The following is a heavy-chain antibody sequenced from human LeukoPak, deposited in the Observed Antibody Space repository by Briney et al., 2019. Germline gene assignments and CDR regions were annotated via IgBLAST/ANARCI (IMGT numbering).Heavy chain of an antibody. CDR3: TRGRYYEPIDS. CDR2: IYNSGSP. Sequence: PSETLSLTCSVSGGSISTDYWGWIRQTPGKGLEEIGYIYNSGSPNYNPSLEGRVTMSIDTSKNHFSLKLSSVTAADTAVYYCTRGRYYEPIDSWGQGTLVTV. CDR1: GGSISTDY. D-gene: IGHD3-3*01. J-gene: IGHJ4*02. V-gene: IGHV4-59*01.